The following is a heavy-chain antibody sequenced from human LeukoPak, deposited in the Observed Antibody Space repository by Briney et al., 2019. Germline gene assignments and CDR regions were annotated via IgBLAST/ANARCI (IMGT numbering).Heavy chain of an antibody. J-gene: IGHJ6*02. V-gene: IGHV3-11*01. Sequence: GGSLRLSCAASGFIFSDYYMSWIRQAPGKGLEWVSYISSSGTTIYYADSVKGRFTISRDNAKNSLYLQMNSLRAEDTAVYYCARRNGDYYYYGMDVWCQGTTVTVSS. CDR1: GFIFSDYY. CDR3: ARRNGDYYYYGMDV. CDR2: ISSSGTTI. D-gene: IGHD3-10*01.